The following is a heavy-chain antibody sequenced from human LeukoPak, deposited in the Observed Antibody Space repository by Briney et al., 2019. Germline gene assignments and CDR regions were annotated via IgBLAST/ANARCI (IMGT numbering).Heavy chain of an antibody. CDR3: ARGGVPAADNWFDP. Sequence: SVKVSCKASGGTFSSYAISWVRQAPGQGLEWMGGIIPIFGTANYAQKFQGRVTITADESTSTAYMELSSLRSEDTAVYYCARGGVPAADNWFDPWGQGTLVTVSS. V-gene: IGHV1-69*13. CDR2: IIPIFGTA. D-gene: IGHD2-2*01. CDR1: GGTFSSYA. J-gene: IGHJ5*02.